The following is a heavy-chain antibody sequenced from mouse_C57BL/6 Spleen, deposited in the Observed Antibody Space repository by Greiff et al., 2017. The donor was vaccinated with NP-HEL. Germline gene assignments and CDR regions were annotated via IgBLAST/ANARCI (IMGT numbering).Heavy chain of an antibody. V-gene: IGHV1-82*01. CDR3: AREGYMSPFAY. Sequence: VQLQQSGPELVKPGASVKISCKASGYAFSSSWMNWVKQRPGKGLEWIGRIYPGDGDTTYNGKFKGKATLTADKSSSTAYMQLSSLTSEDSAVYFCAREGYMSPFAYWGQGTLVTVSA. CDR1: GYAFSSSW. J-gene: IGHJ3*01. CDR2: IYPGDGDT. D-gene: IGHD3-1*01.